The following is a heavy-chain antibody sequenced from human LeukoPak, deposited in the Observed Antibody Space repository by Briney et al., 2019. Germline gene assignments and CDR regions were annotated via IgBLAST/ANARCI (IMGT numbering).Heavy chain of an antibody. CDR2: ISAYNGNT. J-gene: IGHJ4*02. Sequence: GSSVKVSCKASGGTFSSYAISWVRQAPGQGLEWMGWISAYNGNTNYAQKLQGRVTMTTDTSTSTAYMELRSLRSDDTAVYYCARAKWELYYFDYWGQGTLVTVSS. D-gene: IGHD1-26*01. CDR3: ARAKWELYYFDY. V-gene: IGHV1-18*04. CDR1: GGTFSSYA.